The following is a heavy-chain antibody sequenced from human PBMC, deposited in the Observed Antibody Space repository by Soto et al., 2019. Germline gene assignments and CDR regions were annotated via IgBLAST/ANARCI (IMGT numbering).Heavy chain of an antibody. CDR2: IIPIFGTA. V-gene: IGHV1-69*01. Sequence: QVKLVQSGAEVKKPGSSVKVSCKASGGTFSSYAISWVRQAPGQGLEWMGGIIPIFGTAHYAQKFQGRVTITADESTSTADMELSSLRSEDTAVYYCASGRLSSSRFDYWVQGTLVTVSS. CDR1: GGTFSSYA. D-gene: IGHD6-6*01. CDR3: ASGRLSSSRFDY. J-gene: IGHJ4*02.